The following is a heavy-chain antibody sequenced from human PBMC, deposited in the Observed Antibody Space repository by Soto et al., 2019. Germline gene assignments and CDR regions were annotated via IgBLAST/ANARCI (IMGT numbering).Heavy chain of an antibody. Sequence: SGGSLRLSCAASGFTFSSYAMSWVRQAPGKGLEWVSGISGSGGSTYYADSVKGRFTISRDNSKNTLYLQMNSLRDEDTAVYYCAKDLRATTSRGVFDIWGQGTMVTVSS. CDR3: AKDLRATTSRGVFDI. D-gene: IGHD5-12*01. CDR1: GFTFSSYA. CDR2: ISGSGGST. J-gene: IGHJ3*02. V-gene: IGHV3-23*01.